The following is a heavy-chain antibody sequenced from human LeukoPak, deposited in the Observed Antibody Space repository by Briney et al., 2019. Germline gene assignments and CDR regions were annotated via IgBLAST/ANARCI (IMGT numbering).Heavy chain of an antibody. J-gene: IGHJ4*02. Sequence: GGSLRLSCAASGFTFSSYGMHWVRQAPGKGLEWVAFIRYDGSNKYYADSVKGRFTISRDNSKNTLYLQMNSLRAEDTAVYYCAKTKLWFGELPYFDYWGQGTLVTVSS. CDR1: GFTFSSYG. V-gene: IGHV3-30*02. CDR3: AKTKLWFGELPYFDY. D-gene: IGHD3-10*01. CDR2: IRYDGSNK.